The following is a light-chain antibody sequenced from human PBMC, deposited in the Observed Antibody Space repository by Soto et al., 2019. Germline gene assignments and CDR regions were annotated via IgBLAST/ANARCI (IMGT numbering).Light chain of an antibody. CDR1: QSISSY. V-gene: IGKV1-39*01. CDR3: QQSYSTPPFT. Sequence: DIQMTQSPSSLSASVGDRVTITCRASQSISSYLNWYQQKPGKAPKLLIYAASSLQSGVPSRFSGSLSGTDFTLTISSLQPEDFATYYCQQSYSTPPFTFGPGTKVDIK. J-gene: IGKJ3*01. CDR2: AAS.